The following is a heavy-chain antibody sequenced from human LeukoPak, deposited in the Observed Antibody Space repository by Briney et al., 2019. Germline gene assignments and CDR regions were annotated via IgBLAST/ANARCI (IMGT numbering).Heavy chain of an antibody. CDR2: ISWNSGSI. CDR1: GFTFDDYA. D-gene: IGHD3-22*01. Sequence: GGSLRLSCAASGFTFDDYAMHWVRQAPGKGLECVSGISWNSGSIGYADSVKGRFTISRDNAKNTLYLQMNSLRAEDTAVYYCAKDSQYYDSSGYFDYWGQGTLVTVSS. V-gene: IGHV3-9*01. J-gene: IGHJ4*02. CDR3: AKDSQYYDSSGYFDY.